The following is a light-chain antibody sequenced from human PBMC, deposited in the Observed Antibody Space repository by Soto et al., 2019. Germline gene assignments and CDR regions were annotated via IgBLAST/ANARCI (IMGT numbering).Light chain of an antibody. CDR3: RQYKNWPWT. CDR2: GAS. CDR1: QSVSSS. J-gene: IGKJ1*01. Sequence: EIVMTQSPATLSVSPGERATLSCRTSQSVSSSLAWYQQKPGQAPSLLIYGASTRATRIPARFSGSGSGTEFTLTNSSLQSEDCVVYYCRQYKNWPWTFGQGTKVEIK. V-gene: IGKV3-15*01.